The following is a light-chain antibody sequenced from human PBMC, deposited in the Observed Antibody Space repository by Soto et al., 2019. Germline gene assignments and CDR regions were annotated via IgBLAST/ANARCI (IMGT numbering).Light chain of an antibody. CDR1: SSDVGGYNY. CDR2: GVT. Sequence: QSALTQPASVSGSPGQSITISCTGTSSDVGGYNYVSWYQQYPGKAPKLMIYGVTNRPSGVSNRFSGSKTGNTASLIISGLQAEDEAYYSCFSHRGGGSHVFGSGTKVIVL. CDR3: FSHRGGGSHV. J-gene: IGLJ1*01. V-gene: IGLV2-14*01.